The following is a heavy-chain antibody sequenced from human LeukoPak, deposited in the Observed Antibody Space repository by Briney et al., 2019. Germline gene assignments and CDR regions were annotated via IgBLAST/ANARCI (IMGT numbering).Heavy chain of an antibody. D-gene: IGHD3-10*01. Sequence: GGSLRLSCGASGFTFSSFDMHWVRQAPGKGLEWLAFIRLDGSYKDHADSVKGRFTISRDNSNNTLYLQMNSLRVDDTAVYYCAKDIGSYYDYWGQGILVTVSS. CDR2: IRLDGSYK. CDR1: GFTFSSFD. V-gene: IGHV3-30*02. J-gene: IGHJ4*02. CDR3: AKDIGSYYDY.